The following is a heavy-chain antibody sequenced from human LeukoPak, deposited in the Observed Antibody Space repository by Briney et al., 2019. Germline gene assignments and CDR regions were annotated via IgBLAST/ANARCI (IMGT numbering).Heavy chain of an antibody. J-gene: IGHJ6*03. CDR1: GFTFSSYN. CDR2: ITSGCSHI. D-gene: IGHD1-26*01. V-gene: IGHV3-21*01. Sequence: GSLRLSCAASGFTFSSYNMNWVRQTPGQGLEWVSSITSGCSHIYYADSAKGRFTISRDNAKSSLYLQMNSLRAEDTAVYYCARDPYSGSYGADYYYYMDVWGKGTTVTISS. CDR3: ARDPYSGSYGADYYYYMDV.